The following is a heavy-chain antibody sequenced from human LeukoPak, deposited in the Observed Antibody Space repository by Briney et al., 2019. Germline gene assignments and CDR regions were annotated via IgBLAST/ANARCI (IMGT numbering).Heavy chain of an antibody. V-gene: IGHV1-69*05. CDR3: ARVLSDYDFWSGPQHY. J-gene: IGHJ4*02. Sequence: ASVKVSCKASGGTFSSYAISWVRQAPGQGLEWMGRRIPIFGTANYAQKFQGRVSITTDESTSTAYMELSSLRSEDTAVYYCARVLSDYDFWSGPQHYWGQGTLVTVSS. CDR2: RIPIFGTA. CDR1: GGTFSSYA. D-gene: IGHD3-3*01.